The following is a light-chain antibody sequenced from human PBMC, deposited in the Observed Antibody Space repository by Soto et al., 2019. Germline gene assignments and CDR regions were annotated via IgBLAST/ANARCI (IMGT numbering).Light chain of an antibody. CDR1: QSVSSSY. J-gene: IGKJ5*01. CDR2: GAS. V-gene: IGKV3-20*01. CDR3: QQYGSSPTT. Sequence: EIVLTQSPGTLSLSPGERATLSCRARQSVSSSYLAWYQKKPGQAPRLLIYGASSRATGIPDRFSGSGSGTDFTLTISRLEPEDFAVYSCQQYGSSPTTVGQGTRLEIK.